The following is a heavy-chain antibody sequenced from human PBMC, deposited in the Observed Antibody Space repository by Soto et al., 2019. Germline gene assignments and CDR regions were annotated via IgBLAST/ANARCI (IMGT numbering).Heavy chain of an antibody. CDR2: IFPDDSET. CDR3: ARFKYSVSHYLDF. Sequence: PGESLKISCKGIGYRFSTYWIAWVRQMPGKGLGWMGTIFPDDSETRYSPTFQGQVTISADKSISTAYLQWRSLKASDSAIYYCARFKYSVSHYLDFWGQGTRVTVYS. V-gene: IGHV5-51*01. D-gene: IGHD5-18*01. CDR1: GYRFSTYW. J-gene: IGHJ4*02.